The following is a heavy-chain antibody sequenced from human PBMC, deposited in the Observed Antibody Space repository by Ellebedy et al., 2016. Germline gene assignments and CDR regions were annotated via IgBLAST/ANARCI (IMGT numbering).Heavy chain of an antibody. CDR3: ARVRYDSSGYYYYYGMDV. V-gene: IGHV1-46*04. CDR2: INPSGGST. Sequence: ASVKVSCKASGDTFTSYDINWVRQAPGQGLEWMGIINPSGGSTSYAQKLQGRVTMTRDTSTSTVYMELSSLRSEDTAVYYCARVRYDSSGYYYYYGMDVWGQGTTVTVSS. CDR1: GDTFTSYD. J-gene: IGHJ6*02. D-gene: IGHD3-22*01.